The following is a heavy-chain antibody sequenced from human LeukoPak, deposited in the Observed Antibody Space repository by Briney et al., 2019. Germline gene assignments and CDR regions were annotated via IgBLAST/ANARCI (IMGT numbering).Heavy chain of an antibody. CDR2: ISRRDDYT. CDR3: ANDYRSGSFHDF. D-gene: IGHD3-10*01. J-gene: IGHJ4*02. CDR1: GFAFSSYA. V-gene: IGHV3-23*01. Sequence: GGSLRLSCAASGFAFSSYAMSWVCQPPGKGLEWVSVISRRDDYTCYADSVKGRFTISRDNSKNTLYLQMNTLRAEDTAVYYCANDYRSGSFHDFWGQGTLVTVSS.